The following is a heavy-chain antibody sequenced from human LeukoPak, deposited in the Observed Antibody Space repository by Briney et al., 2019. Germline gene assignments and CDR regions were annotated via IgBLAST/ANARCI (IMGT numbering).Heavy chain of an antibody. CDR2: ISGSGTVT. CDR3: AKTSVGEGRIIGSGYFDN. V-gene: IGHV3-23*01. D-gene: IGHD2-15*01. Sequence: GGSLTLSCAASGFTFSNHAMNWVRQAPGKGLEWVSIISGSGTVTYYADSVKGRFTISRDNSKNTLYLQMNSLRAEDTAVYYCAKTSVGEGRIIGSGYFDNWGQGSLVSVSS. J-gene: IGHJ4*01. CDR1: GFTFSNHA.